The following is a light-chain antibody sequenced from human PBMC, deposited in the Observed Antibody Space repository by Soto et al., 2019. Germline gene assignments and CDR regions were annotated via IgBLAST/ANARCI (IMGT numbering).Light chain of an antibody. J-gene: IGKJ5*01. CDR1: QSISNY. Sequence: DIQMTESPSSLSASVGYRVTITCRESQSISNYLNWYQQKPGKDPKLLIYAASSLQSGVPSRFSGSGSGTDFTLTISSLHSEDFATYYCQQSYSTPITFGRGTDWRL. CDR3: QQSYSTPIT. CDR2: AAS. V-gene: IGKV1-39*01.